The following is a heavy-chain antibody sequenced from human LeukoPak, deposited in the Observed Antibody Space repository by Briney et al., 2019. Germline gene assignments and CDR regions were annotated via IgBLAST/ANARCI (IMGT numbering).Heavy chain of an antibody. D-gene: IGHD2-21*02. CDR3: ARDPFGYCGGDCYPYYFDY. CDR2: IIPILGIA. V-gene: IGHV1-69*04. J-gene: IGHJ4*02. Sequence: ASVKVSCKASGGTFSSYAISWVRQAPGQGLEWMGRIIPILGIANYAQKFQGRVTITADKSTSTAYMELSSLRSEDTAVYYCARDPFGYCGGDCYPYYFDYWGQGTLVTVSS. CDR1: GGTFSSYA.